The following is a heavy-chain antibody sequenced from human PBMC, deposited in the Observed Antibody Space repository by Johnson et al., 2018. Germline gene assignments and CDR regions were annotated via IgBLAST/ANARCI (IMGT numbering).Heavy chain of an antibody. CDR1: GGSISNYY. V-gene: IGHV4-59*01. J-gene: IGHJ6*02. CDR3: AREVRRFYGAGSHSHHYYYGMDV. CDR2: NQNIGNT. Sequence: QVQLQESGPGLVKPSETLSLTCTVSGGSISNYYWSWIRQPPGKGLEWIGYNQNIGNTKYNPSLKSRVTISVDTTKNEFPLELKSVTAGDTAVYYCAREVRRFYGAGSHSHHYYYGMDVWGQGTTGIVSS. D-gene: IGHD3-10*01.